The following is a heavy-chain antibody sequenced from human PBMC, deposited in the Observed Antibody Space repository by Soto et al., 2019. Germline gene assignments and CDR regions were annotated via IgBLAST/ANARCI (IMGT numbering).Heavy chain of an antibody. J-gene: IGHJ3*02. V-gene: IGHV4-30-4*01. CDR2: IYYSGNT. CDR3: ARLLPSGGAFDI. CDR1: GGSISSGDYY. Sequence: SETLSLTCAVSGGSISSGDYYWSWIRQPPGKGLEWVGYIYYSGNTYYNPSLKSRITISVDTSTNHFFLKVNSVTAADTAVYYCARLLPSGGAFDIWGQGTMVTVSS. D-gene: IGHD3-16*01.